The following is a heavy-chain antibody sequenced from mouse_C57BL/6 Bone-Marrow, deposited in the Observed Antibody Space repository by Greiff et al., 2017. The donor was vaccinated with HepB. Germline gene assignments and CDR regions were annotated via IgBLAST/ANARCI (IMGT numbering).Heavy chain of an antibody. CDR3: AKNEGAMDY. CDR2: IWRGGST. Sequence: VKLVESGPGLVQPSQSLSITCTVSGFSLTSYGLHWVRQSPGKGLEWLGVIWRGGSTDYNAAFMSRLSITKDNSKSQVFFKMNSLQADDTAIYYCAKNEGAMDYWGQGTSVTVSS. V-gene: IGHV2-5*01. J-gene: IGHJ4*01. CDR1: GFSLTSYG.